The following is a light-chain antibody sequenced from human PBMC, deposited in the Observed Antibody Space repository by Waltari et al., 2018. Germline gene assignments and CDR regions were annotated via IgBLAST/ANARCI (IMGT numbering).Light chain of an antibody. CDR1: QSVSSD. CDR3: QQRSSWPWT. V-gene: IGKV3-11*01. Sequence: EIVLTQYPATLSLSPGERATLSGRASQSVSSDLAWYQQKPGQGPRLLIYDASNRATGIPARFSGSGSETYFTLTISSLEPEDFAVYYCQQRSSWPWTFGQGTKVDVK. CDR2: DAS. J-gene: IGKJ1*01.